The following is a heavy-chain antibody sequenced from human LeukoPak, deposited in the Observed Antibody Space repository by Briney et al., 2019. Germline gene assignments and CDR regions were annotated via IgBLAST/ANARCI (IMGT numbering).Heavy chain of an antibody. V-gene: IGHV3-48*04. CDR3: AKRGYYDSSGSFDY. CDR1: GFSFSDYS. J-gene: IGHJ4*02. Sequence: PGGSLRLSCEASGFSFSDYSMNWVRQAPGKGLEWVSYISSSTSTIYYADSVRGRFTISRDNAKNSLYLQMNSLRAEDTALYYCAKRGYYDSSGSFDYWGQGTLATVSS. CDR2: ISSSTSTI. D-gene: IGHD3-22*01.